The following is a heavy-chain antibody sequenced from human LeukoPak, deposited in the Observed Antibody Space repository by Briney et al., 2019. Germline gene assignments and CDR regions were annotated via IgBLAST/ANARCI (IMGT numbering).Heavy chain of an antibody. D-gene: IGHD3-22*01. Sequence: AGGSLRLSCAASGFTFSDYYMSWIRQAPGKGLEWVSSITSSSRYTFYADSVKGRFTISRDNAKNSLYLQMNSLRAEDTAVYYCARDVVRAYYDSSGYPNFDYWGQGTLVTVSS. J-gene: IGHJ4*02. CDR2: ITSSSRYT. V-gene: IGHV3-11*06. CDR3: ARDVVRAYYDSSGYPNFDY. CDR1: GFTFSDYY.